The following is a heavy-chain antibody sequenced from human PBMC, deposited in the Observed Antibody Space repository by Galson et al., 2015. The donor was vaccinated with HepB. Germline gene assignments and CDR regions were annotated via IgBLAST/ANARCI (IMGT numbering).Heavy chain of an antibody. CDR3: ARENRRWGIAAAGSRLLDY. D-gene: IGHD6-13*01. CDR1: GFTFSSYA. V-gene: IGHV3-30*04. J-gene: IGHJ4*02. CDR2: ISYDGSNK. Sequence: SLRLSCAASGFTFSSYAMHWVRQAPGKGLEWVAVISYDGSNKYYADSVKGRFTISRDNSKNTLYLQMNSLRAEDTAVYYCARENRRWGIAAAGSRLLDYWGQGTLVTVSS.